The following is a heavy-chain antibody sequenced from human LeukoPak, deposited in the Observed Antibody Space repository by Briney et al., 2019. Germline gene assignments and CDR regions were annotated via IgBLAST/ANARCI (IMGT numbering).Heavy chain of an antibody. V-gene: IGHV3-15*01. CDR3: TSSSSD. J-gene: IGHJ4*02. CDR2: IKSKTAGGTT. CDR1: GFIFTNAW. D-gene: IGHD6-19*01. Sequence: GGSLRLSCAASGFIFTNAWMNWVRQAPGKGLKWVGRIKSKTAGGTTDYAAPVKGRFTVSRDDSKKMLYLQMNSLKTEDTGVYYCTSSSSDWGQGTLVTVSS.